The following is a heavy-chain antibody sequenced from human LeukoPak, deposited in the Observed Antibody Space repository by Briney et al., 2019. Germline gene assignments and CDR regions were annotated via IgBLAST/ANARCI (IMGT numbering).Heavy chain of an antibody. V-gene: IGHV1-2*02. CDR1: GYTFTGYY. D-gene: IGHD3-22*01. CDR3: ARVSYYYDSSGYGLFDI. CDR2: INPNSGGT. J-gene: IGHJ3*02. Sequence: ASVKVSCKASGYTFTGYYMHWVRQAPGQGLEWMGWINPNSGGTNYAQKFQGRVTMTRDTSISTAYMELSRLRSDDTAVYYCARVSYYYDSSGYGLFDIWGQGTMVTVSS.